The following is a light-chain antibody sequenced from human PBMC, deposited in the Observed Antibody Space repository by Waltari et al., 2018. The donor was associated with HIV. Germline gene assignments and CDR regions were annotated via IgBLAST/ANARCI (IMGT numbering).Light chain of an antibody. CDR1: SSDIGYFDY. J-gene: IGLJ1*01. Sequence: VSGSPGQSVTISCTGTSSDIGYFDYVSWYQQYPGKAPKVIIYEVSQRPSGVPDRFTASKSGITASLTISGLQDEDEADYYCCSYAGTYTYVFGTGTTVTVL. CDR3: CSYAGTYTYV. CDR2: EVS. V-gene: IGLV2-11*03.